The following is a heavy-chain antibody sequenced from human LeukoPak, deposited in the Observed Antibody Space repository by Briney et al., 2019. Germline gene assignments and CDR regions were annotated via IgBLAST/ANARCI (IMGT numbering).Heavy chain of an antibody. CDR3: AKDRVTITMTQDV. J-gene: IGHJ3*01. CDR1: GFNFGHNG. CDR2: ITYDGATT. Sequence: PGGSLRISCVASGFNFGHNGMHWVRQAPGKGLEWLTVITYDGATTNYVDTVKGRFTISRDNSKNTVYLQMNSLRAEDTAVYYCAKDRVTITMTQDVWGQGTMITVSS. V-gene: IGHV3-30*18. D-gene: IGHD3-22*01.